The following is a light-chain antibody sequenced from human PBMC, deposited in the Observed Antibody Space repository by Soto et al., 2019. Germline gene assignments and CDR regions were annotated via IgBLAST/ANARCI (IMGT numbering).Light chain of an antibody. CDR1: QSISSY. V-gene: IGKV1-39*01. J-gene: IGKJ2*01. CDR3: QQSYSTPPMHT. CDR2: AAS. Sequence: DIQMTQSPSSLSASVGDRVTITCRASQSISSYLNWYQQKPGKAPKLLIYAASSLQSGVPSRFSGSGSGTDFTPTISNLQPEDFATYYCQQSYSTPPMHTFGQGTKLEIK.